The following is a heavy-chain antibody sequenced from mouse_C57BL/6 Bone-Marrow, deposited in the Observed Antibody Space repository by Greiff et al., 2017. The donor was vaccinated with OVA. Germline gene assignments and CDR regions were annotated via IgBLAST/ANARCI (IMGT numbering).Heavy chain of an antibody. V-gene: IGHV1-81*01. CDR1: GYTFTSYG. J-gene: IGHJ4*01. CDR2: IYPRSGNT. Sequence: VQLQQSGAELARPGASVKLSCKASGYTFTSYGISWVKQRTGQGLEWIGEIYPRSGNTYYNEKFKGKATLTADKSSSTAYMELRSLTSEDSAVYFCARGTTVVEGYAMDYWGQGTSVTVSS. CDR3: ARGTTVVEGYAMDY. D-gene: IGHD1-1*01.